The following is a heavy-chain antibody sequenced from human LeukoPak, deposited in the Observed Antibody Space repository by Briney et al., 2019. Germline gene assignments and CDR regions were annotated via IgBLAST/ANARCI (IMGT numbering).Heavy chain of an antibody. CDR3: ARAISVAGTIMLDY. Sequence: RLSCAASGFTLSRYDMHWVRQAPGKGLEYVSAISSNGGSTYYANSVKGRFTISRDNSNNTLYLQMGSLRAEDMAVYYCARAISVAGTIMLDYWGQGTLVTVSS. CDR2: ISSNGGST. V-gene: IGHV3-64*01. J-gene: IGHJ4*02. D-gene: IGHD6-19*01. CDR1: GFTLSRYD.